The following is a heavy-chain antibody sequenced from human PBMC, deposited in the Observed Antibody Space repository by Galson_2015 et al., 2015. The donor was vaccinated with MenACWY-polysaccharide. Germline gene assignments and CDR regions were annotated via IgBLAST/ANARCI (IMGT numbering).Heavy chain of an antibody. V-gene: IGHV3-7*01. Sequence: SLRLSCAASGFTFSSYWMTWVRQAPGKGLEWVAKIKEDGSKVYYADSVKGRFTISRDNAKNLLYLQMNSLRAEDTAVYYCARYGTRGYWGQGTQVTVSS. CDR3: ARYGTRGY. D-gene: IGHD1-26*01. J-gene: IGHJ4*02. CDR1: GFTFSSYW. CDR2: IKEDGSKV.